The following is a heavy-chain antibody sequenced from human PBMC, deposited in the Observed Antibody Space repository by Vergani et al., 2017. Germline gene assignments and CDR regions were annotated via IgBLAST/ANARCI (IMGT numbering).Heavy chain of an antibody. CDR3: ARGVAAADSSGWGLDY. CDR2: IYYSGST. CDR1: GGSFSTYY. J-gene: IGHJ4*02. V-gene: IGHV4-34*01. D-gene: IGHD6-19*01. Sequence: QVHLQQWGAGLLKPSETLSLTCAVSGGSFSTYYWSWIRQHPGKGLEWIGYIYYSGSTYYNPSLKSRVTISVDTSKNQFSLKLSSVTAADTAVYYCARGVAAADSSGWGLDYWGQGTLVTVSS.